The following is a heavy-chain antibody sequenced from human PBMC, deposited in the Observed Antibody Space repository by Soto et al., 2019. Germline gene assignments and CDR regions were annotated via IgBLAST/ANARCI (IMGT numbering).Heavy chain of an antibody. V-gene: IGHV3-48*02. CDR2: IHGTRSII. J-gene: IGHJ4*02. Sequence: EVQLVESGGGLVQPGGSLKLSCAVSGFTFSSHAMNWVRQAPGKGLEWVAYIHGTRSIIYYADSVKGRFTISRDDAKNSLYLQMDSLRDEDTALYYCARDARNADYDYWGQGTLVTVSS. D-gene: IGHD3-16*01. CDR1: GFTFSSHA. CDR3: ARDARNADYDY.